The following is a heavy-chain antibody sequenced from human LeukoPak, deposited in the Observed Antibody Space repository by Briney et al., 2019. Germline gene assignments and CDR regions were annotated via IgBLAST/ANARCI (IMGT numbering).Heavy chain of an antibody. CDR1: GGSFSGYY. CDR2: INHSGST. D-gene: IGHD3-10*01. Sequence: LETLSLTCAVYGGSFSGYYWSWIRQPPGKGLEWIGEINHSGSTNYNPSLKSRVTISVDTSKNQFSLKLSSVTAADTAVYYCARGSARVEDMVRGVISSFDYWGQGTLVTVSS. J-gene: IGHJ4*02. CDR3: ARGSARVEDMVRGVISSFDY. V-gene: IGHV4-34*01.